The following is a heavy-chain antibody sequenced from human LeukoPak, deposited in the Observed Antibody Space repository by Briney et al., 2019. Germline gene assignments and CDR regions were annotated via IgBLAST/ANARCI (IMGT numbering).Heavy chain of an antibody. V-gene: IGHV4-61*01. Sequence: PSETLSLICTVSGASVSSGSYYWSWIRRPPGKGLEWIGYMYYSGTSNYNPSLKSRVTISIDTSKNQFSLKLNSLTAADTAVYYCARDRDRLDYWGQGTLVTVSS. D-gene: IGHD3-22*01. CDR3: ARDRDRLDY. CDR1: GASVSSGSYY. CDR2: MYYSGTS. J-gene: IGHJ4*02.